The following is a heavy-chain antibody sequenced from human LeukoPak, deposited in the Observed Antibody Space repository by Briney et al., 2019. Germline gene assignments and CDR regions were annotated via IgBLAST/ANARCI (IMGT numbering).Heavy chain of an antibody. CDR3: ARGRFGEPSFDF. J-gene: IGHJ4*02. V-gene: IGHV1-18*01. CDR1: GYTFTNYG. Sequence: ASVEVSCKASGYTFTNYGISWVRQAPGQGLEWMGWIITYTANTNYAQKLQGRVTMTTDTSTSTAYMELRSLRSDDTAVYFCARGRFGEPSFDFWGQGTLVTVSS. D-gene: IGHD3-10*01. CDR2: IITYTANT.